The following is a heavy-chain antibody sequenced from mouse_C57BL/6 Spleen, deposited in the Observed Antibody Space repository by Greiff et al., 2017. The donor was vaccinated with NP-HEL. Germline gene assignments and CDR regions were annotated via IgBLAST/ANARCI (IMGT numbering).Heavy chain of an antibody. J-gene: IGHJ2*01. Sequence: QVQLQQPGAELVMPGASVKLSCKASGYTFTSYWMHWVKQRPGQGLEWIGEIDPSDSYTNYNQKFKGKSTLTVDKSSSTAYMQLSSLTSEDSAVYYCGRWNESFDYWGQGTTLTVSS. CDR2: IDPSDSYT. CDR1: GYTFTSYW. V-gene: IGHV1-69*01. CDR3: GRWNESFDY.